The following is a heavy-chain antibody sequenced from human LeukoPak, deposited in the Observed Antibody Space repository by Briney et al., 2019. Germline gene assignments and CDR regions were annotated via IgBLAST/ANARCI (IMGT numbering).Heavy chain of an antibody. Sequence: GGSLRLSCAASGFTFSSYAIHWVRQAPGKGLEWVAVISSDGSNKYYADIVKGRLRISRDISKNTVDLQMNSLRVDDTAVYYCALALGGLRYFDWLPPNYYYGMDVWGQGTTVTVSS. CDR2: ISSDGSNK. J-gene: IGHJ6*02. CDR3: ALALGGLRYFDWLPPNYYYGMDV. D-gene: IGHD3-9*01. CDR1: GFTFSSYA. V-gene: IGHV3-30-3*01.